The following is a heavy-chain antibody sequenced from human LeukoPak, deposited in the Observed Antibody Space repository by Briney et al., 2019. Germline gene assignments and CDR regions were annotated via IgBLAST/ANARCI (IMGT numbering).Heavy chain of an antibody. CDR1: GFTFSSYG. Sequence: PGGSLRLSCAASGFTFSSYGIHCVRQAPGKGLEWVAVISYDGSNKYYADSVKGRFTISRDNSKNTLYLQMNSLRAEDTAVYYCAKDGGNGTGLDYWGQGTLVTVSS. V-gene: IGHV3-30*18. CDR3: AKDGGNGTGLDY. CDR2: ISYDGSNK. D-gene: IGHD3-10*01. J-gene: IGHJ4*02.